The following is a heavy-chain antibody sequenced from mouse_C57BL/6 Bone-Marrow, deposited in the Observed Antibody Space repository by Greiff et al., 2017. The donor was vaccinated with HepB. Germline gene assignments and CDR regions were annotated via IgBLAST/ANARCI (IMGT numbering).Heavy chain of an antibody. CDR3: ARDQGLRWFAY. Sequence: EVQVVESGGGLVKPGGSLKLSCAASGFTFSSYAMSWVRQTPEKRLEWVATISDGGSYTYYPDNVKGRFTISRDNAKNNLYLQMSHLKSEDTAMYYCARDQGLRWFAYWGQGTLVTVSA. CDR1: GFTFSSYA. V-gene: IGHV5-4*01. J-gene: IGHJ3*01. D-gene: IGHD2-4*01. CDR2: ISDGGSYT.